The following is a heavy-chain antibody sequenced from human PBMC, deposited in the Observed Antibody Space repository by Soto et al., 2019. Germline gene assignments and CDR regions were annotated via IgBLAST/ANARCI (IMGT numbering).Heavy chain of an antibody. J-gene: IGHJ4*02. D-gene: IGHD3-22*01. V-gene: IGHV3-30*18. Sequence: QVQLVESGGGVVQPGRSLRLSCAASGFTFSSYGMHWVRQAPGKGLEWVAVISYDGSNKYYANSVKGRFTFSRDNSKNTLYLQMNSLRAEDTAVYYCAKDLRRATYYYDSSGYYGVDYWGQGTLVTVSS. CDR3: AKDLRRATYYYDSSGYYGVDY. CDR1: GFTFSSYG. CDR2: ISYDGSNK.